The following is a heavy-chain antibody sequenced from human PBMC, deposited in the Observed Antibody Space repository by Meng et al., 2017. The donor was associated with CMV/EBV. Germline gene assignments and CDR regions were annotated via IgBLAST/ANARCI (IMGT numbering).Heavy chain of an antibody. CDR1: GGSISSYY. CDR2: IYYSGST. CDR3: ARVGGFLEWFDP. Sequence: SETLSLTCTVSGGSISSYYWSWIRQPPGKGLEWIGYIYYSGSTNYNPSLKSRVTISVDTSKNQFSLKLSSVTAADTAVYYCARVGGFLEWFDPWGQGTLVTVSS. J-gene: IGHJ5*02. D-gene: IGHD3-3*01. V-gene: IGHV4-59*01.